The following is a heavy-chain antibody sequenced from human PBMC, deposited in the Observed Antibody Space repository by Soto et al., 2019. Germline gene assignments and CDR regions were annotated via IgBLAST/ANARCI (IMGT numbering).Heavy chain of an antibody. CDR3: ARGGEFYVLDV. Sequence: QVQLQESGPGLVKPSETLSLTCTVSGGPISGYYWTWIRQPAGKGLEWIGRKHTSGTTNYNPSLKSRVTMSIDTSTNQFSLNLSSVTAADTAVYYCARGGEFYVLDVWGQGTTVAVSS. CDR1: GGPISGYY. CDR2: KHTSGTT. J-gene: IGHJ6*02. D-gene: IGHD3-16*01. V-gene: IGHV4-4*07.